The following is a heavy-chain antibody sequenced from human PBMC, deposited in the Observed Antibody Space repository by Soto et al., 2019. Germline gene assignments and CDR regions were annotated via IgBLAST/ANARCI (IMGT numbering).Heavy chain of an antibody. CDR1: GGSISSSSYY. CDR3: ARPHPPDY. V-gene: IGHV4-39*01. Sequence: QLQLQESGPGLVKPSETLSLTCTVSGGSISSSSYYWGWIRQPPGKGLEWIGSIYYSGITYYNPPLKSRVTISVDTSKNQFSLKLSSVTAADTAVYYCARPHPPDYWGQGTLVTVSS. CDR2: IYYSGIT. J-gene: IGHJ4*02.